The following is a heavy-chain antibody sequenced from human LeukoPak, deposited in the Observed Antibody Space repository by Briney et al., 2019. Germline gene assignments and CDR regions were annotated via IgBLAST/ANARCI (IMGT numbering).Heavy chain of an antibody. V-gene: IGHV6-1*01. D-gene: IGHD5-24*01. CDR1: GDSVSSNSAA. CDR2: TYYRSKWYN. Sequence: SQTLSLTFAISGDSVSSNSAAWNWLRQSPSRGLEWLGRTYYRSKWYNDYAVSVKSRITINPDTSKNQFSLQLNSVTPEDTAVYYCARGDGYTVRFFDYWGQGTLVTVSS. CDR3: ARGDGYTVRFFDY. J-gene: IGHJ4*02.